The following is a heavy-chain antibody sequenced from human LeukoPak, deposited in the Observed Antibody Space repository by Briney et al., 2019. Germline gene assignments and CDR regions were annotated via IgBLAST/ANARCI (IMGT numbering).Heavy chain of an antibody. CDR2: IKQDEGER. D-gene: IGHD6-13*01. CDR1: GFTFSSYW. V-gene: IGHV3-7*01. CDR3: AREIAAADPFDY. J-gene: IGHJ4*02. Sequence: GGSLRLSCAASGFTFSSYWMGWIRQAPGKGLEWVANIKQDEGERYCMDSVKGRFTISRDNAKNSLYLQMNGLRAEDTAVYYCAREIAAADPFDYWGQGTLVTVSS.